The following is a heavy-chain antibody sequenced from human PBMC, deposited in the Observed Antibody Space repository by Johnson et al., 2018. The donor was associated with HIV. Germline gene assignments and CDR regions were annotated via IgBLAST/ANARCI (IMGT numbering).Heavy chain of an antibody. J-gene: IGHJ3*02. CDR1: GFTVSSNY. CDR3: ARAPGFSRAFDI. Sequence: VQLVESGGGLVQPGGSLRLSCAVSGFTVSSNYITWVRQAPGKGLEWISVIYSGGDTYYADSVKGRFTISRDDSKNTLYLQINRLTAEDTAVYYCARAPGFSRAFDIWGQGTMVTVSS. V-gene: IGHV3-66*01. D-gene: IGHD3-10*01. CDR2: IYSGGDT.